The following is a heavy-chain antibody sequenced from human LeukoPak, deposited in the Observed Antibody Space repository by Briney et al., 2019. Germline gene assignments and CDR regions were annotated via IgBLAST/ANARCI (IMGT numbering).Heavy chain of an antibody. CDR3: ARDDPILSITMVRGVISYGMDV. CDR2: ISYDGSNK. V-gene: IGHV3-30*04. CDR1: GFTFSSYA. Sequence: QTGGSLRLSCAASGFTFSSYAMHWVRQAPGKGLEWVAVISYDGSNKYYADSVKGRFTIYRDNSKNTLYLQMNSLRAEDTAVYYCARDDPILSITMVRGVISYGMDVWGQGTTVTVSS. D-gene: IGHD3-10*01. J-gene: IGHJ6*02.